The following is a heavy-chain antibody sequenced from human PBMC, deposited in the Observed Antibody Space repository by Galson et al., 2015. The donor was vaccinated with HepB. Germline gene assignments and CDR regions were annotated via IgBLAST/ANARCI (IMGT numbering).Heavy chain of an antibody. J-gene: IGHJ4*02. V-gene: IGHV3-21*01. Sequence: SLRLSCAGSGFTFNIYWMSWVRQAPGKGLEWLSSISTGGNYIYYADSVKGRFTISRDDAKNSLYLRMNSLRDEDTALYYCAKDLYDFGASPFDYWGQGTLVTVSS. CDR1: GFTFNIYW. D-gene: IGHD4-17*01. CDR2: ISTGGNYI. CDR3: AKDLYDFGASPFDY.